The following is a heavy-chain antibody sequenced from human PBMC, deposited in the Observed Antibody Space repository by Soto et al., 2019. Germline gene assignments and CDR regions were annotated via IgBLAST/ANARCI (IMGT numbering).Heavy chain of an antibody. J-gene: IGHJ5*02. CDR2: ISYDGSNK. CDR1: GFTFSSYG. V-gene: IGHV3-30*18. D-gene: IGHD2-2*01. CDR3: AKDRHQGFDP. Sequence: QVQLVESGGGVVQPGRSLRLSCAASGFTFSSYGMHWVRQAPGEGLEWVAVISYDGSNKYYADSVKGRFTISRDNSKNTLYLQMNSLRAEDTAVYYCAKDRHQGFDPWGQGTLVTVSS.